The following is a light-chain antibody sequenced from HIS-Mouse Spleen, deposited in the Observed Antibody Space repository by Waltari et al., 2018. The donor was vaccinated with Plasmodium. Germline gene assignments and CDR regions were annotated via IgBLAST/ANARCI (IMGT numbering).Light chain of an antibody. V-gene: IGKV1-9*01. CDR3: QQLNSYPLT. CDR1: QGISSY. Sequence: IQFAQTPSFLSASLGDRVTITCRASQGISSYLAWYQQKPGKAPKLLIYAASTLQSGVPASFSGSGSGTEFTLTISSLQPEDFATYYCQQLNSYPLTFGGGTKVEIK. CDR2: AAS. J-gene: IGKJ4*01.